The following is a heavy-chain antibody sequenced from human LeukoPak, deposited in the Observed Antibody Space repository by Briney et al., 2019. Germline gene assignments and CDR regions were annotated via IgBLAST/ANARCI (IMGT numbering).Heavy chain of an antibody. D-gene: IGHD5-18*01. CDR3: TRALPHRRLMDTTMEQHWFDP. CDR1: GYIFTSYY. V-gene: IGHV1-46*01. CDR2: INPSGGRT. Sequence: ASVEVSCKASGYIFTSYYIHWVRQAPGQGLEWMGLINPSGGRTNYAQKFQGRVTMTRDMSTSTVYMELSSLRSEDTAMYYCTRALPHRRLMDTTMEQHWFDPWGQGTLVTVSS. J-gene: IGHJ5*02.